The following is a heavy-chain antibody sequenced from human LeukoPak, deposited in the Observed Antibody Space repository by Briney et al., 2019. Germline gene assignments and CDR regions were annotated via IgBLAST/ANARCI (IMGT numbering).Heavy chain of an antibody. D-gene: IGHD6-13*01. Sequence: GGSLRLSCTASGFTFGDYAMSWVRQAPGKGLEWVGFIRSKAYGGTTEYAASVKGRFTISRDDSKSIAYLQMNSLRAEDTAVYYCARGLAAAGSWYWFDPWGQGTLVTVSS. J-gene: IGHJ5*02. CDR2: IRSKAYGGTT. CDR1: GFTFGDYA. V-gene: IGHV3-49*04. CDR3: ARGLAAAGSWYWFDP.